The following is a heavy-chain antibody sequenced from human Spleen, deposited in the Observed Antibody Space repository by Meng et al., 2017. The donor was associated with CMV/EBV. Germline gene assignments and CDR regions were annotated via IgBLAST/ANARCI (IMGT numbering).Heavy chain of an antibody. CDR3: AKGYCTNGVCSAFDY. CDR1: GFTFSSYD. V-gene: IGHV3-23*01. J-gene: IGHJ4*02. Sequence: GESLKISCAASGFTFSSYDMHWVRQATGKGLEWVSSISDSGGSTYYADSVKGRFTISRDNSKNTLYLQMSSLGAEDTAIYYCAKGYCTNGVCSAFDYWGQGTLVTVSS. D-gene: IGHD2-8*01. CDR2: ISDSGGST.